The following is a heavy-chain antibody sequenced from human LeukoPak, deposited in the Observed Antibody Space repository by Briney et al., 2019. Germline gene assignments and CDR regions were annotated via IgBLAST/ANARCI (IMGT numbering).Heavy chain of an antibody. CDR1: GFTFSTSG. CDR3: AREAIATGAFDI. D-gene: IGHD1-14*01. CDR2: IRDDGSNK. J-gene: IGHJ3*02. V-gene: IGHV3-30*02. Sequence: GGSLRLSCAASGFTFSTSGMHWVRQAPGKGLEWVAFIRDDGSNKHYADSVKGRFTISRDNSKNTLYLQMNSLRAEDTAVYYCAREAIATGAFDIWGQGTMVTVSS.